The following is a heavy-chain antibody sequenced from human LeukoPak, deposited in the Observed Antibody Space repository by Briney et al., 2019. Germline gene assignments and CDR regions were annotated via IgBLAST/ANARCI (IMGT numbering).Heavy chain of an antibody. CDR3: ARGYDYYYYGMDV. Sequence: PGRSLRLSCAASGFTFSSYDMYWVRQAPGTGLEWVAVISYDGNNKYYADSVKGRFTISRDNSKNTLYLQMNSLRAEDTAVYYCARGYDYYYYGMDVWGQGTTVTVSS. CDR2: ISYDGNNK. J-gene: IGHJ6*02. CDR1: GFTFSSYD. D-gene: IGHD5-12*01. V-gene: IGHV3-30-3*01.